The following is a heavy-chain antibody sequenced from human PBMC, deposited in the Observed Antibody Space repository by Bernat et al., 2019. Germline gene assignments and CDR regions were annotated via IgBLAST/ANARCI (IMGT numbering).Heavy chain of an antibody. CDR2: ISNNGSSK. V-gene: IGHV3-11*01. Sequence: QVQLVESGGGLVKPGGSLRLSCAVSGFTFSDYDMSWIRQAPGKGLEWISCISNNGSSKYYADSVKGRFTISRDNAKNSLYLQMNSLRADDTAVYICARANSFGRVIGASTSTDYWGQGTLVTVSS. CDR3: ARANSFGRVIGASTSTDY. CDR1: GFTFSDYD. D-gene: IGHD3-16*02. J-gene: IGHJ4*02.